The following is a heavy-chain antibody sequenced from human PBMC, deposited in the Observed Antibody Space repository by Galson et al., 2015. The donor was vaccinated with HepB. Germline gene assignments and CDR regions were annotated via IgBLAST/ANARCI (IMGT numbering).Heavy chain of an antibody. CDR2: ISWNSGHS. D-gene: IGHD6-13*01. CDR3: VKDVDPFLGVAAAGWFEN. J-gene: IGHJ4*02. V-gene: IGHV3-9*01. Sequence: SLRLSCATSGFTFGDYAMHWVRQAPGKGLEWVSGISWNSGHSAYLDSVKGRFTISRDNAKNSLYLQLNSLTSEDTALYFCVKDVDPFLGVAAAGWFENWGQGTTVTVSS. CDR1: GFTFGDYA.